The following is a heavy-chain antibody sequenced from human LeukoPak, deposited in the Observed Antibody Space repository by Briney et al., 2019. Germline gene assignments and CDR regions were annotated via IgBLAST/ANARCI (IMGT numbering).Heavy chain of an antibody. D-gene: IGHD1-26*01. J-gene: IGHJ4*02. CDR1: GFTFSNCG. V-gene: IGHV3-30*18. Sequence: PGGSLRLSSAASGFTFSNCGMHWVRQAPGKGLEWVAVISYDGSIKDYADSVKGRFTISRDNSKNTLYLQMNSLRAEDTAVYYCAKAKSFSGSVTIVDYWGQGTLVTVSS. CDR2: ISYDGSIK. CDR3: AKAKSFSGSVTIVDY.